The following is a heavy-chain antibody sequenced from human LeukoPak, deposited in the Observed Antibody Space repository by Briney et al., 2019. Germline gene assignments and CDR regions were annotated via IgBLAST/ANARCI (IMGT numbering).Heavy chain of an antibody. D-gene: IGHD3-22*01. CDR2: IYTSGST. Sequence: PSETLSLTCTVSGGSISSSSYYWSWIRQPAGKGLEWIGRIYTSGSTNYNPSLKSRVTMSVDTSKNQFSLKLSSVTAADTAVYYCARESGYYYVDYWGQGTLVTVSS. V-gene: IGHV4-61*02. J-gene: IGHJ4*02. CDR1: GGSISSSSYY. CDR3: ARESGYYYVDY.